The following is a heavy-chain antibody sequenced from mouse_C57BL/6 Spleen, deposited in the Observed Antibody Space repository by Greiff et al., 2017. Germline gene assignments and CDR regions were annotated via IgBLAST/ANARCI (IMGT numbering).Heavy chain of an antibody. CDR1: GYTFTSYG. J-gene: IGHJ4*01. CDR2: IYIGNGYT. D-gene: IGHD2-3*01. Sequence: EVQRVESGAELVRPGSSVKMSCKTSGYTFTSYGINWVKQRPGQGLEWIGYIYIGNGYTEYNEKFKGKATLTSDTSSSTAYMQLSSLTSEDSAIYFCARDDGPLYYAMDYWGQGTSVTVSS. V-gene: IGHV1-58*01. CDR3: ARDDGPLYYAMDY.